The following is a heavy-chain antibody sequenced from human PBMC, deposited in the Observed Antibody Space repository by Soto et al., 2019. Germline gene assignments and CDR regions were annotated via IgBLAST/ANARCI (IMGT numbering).Heavy chain of an antibody. V-gene: IGHV3-23*01. Sequence: GGSLRLSCAASGFTFSSYAMSWVRQAPGKGLEWVSAISGSGGSTYYADSVKGRFTISRDNSKNTLYLQMNSLRAEDTAVYYCAKAGQLWLLPKNWFDPWGQGTLVTVSS. CDR1: GFTFSSYA. CDR2: ISGSGGST. J-gene: IGHJ5*02. D-gene: IGHD5-18*01. CDR3: AKAGQLWLLPKNWFDP.